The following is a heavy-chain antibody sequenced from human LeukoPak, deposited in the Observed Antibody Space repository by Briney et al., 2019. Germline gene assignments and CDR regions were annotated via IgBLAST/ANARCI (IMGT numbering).Heavy chain of an antibody. CDR2: IYTSGST. V-gene: IGHV4-61*02. CDR3: ARVEVIAVAGTENWFDP. J-gene: IGHJ5*02. CDR1: GGSISSGTYY. Sequence: PSETLSLTCTVSGGSISSGTYYWSWIRQPAGKGLEWIGRIYTSGSTNYNPSLKSRITISVDTSKNQFSLKLNSVTAADTAVYYCARVEVIAVAGTENWFDPWGQGTLVTVSS. D-gene: IGHD6-19*01.